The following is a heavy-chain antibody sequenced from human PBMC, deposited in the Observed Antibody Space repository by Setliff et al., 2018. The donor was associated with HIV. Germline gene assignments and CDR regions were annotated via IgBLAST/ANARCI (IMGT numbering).Heavy chain of an antibody. CDR1: GFTFSNYA. J-gene: IGHJ6*03. Sequence: GGSLRLSCAASGFTFSNYAMSWVRQPPGKGLEWVSGISGSGSTTLYADSVKGRFTISRDNPKNTLYLQMNSLRPEDTAVYYCAKDRSVRDYNYHYLDVWGKGTTVTVSS. V-gene: IGHV3-23*01. CDR2: ISGSGSTT. D-gene: IGHD2-15*01. CDR3: AKDRSVRDYNYHYLDV.